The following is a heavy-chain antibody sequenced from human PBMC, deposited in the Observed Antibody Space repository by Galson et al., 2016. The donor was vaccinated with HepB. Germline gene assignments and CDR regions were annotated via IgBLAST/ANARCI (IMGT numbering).Heavy chain of an antibody. D-gene: IGHD2-2*01. CDR3: AKCRSSDSTSCPNY. CDR2: ISGSGGST. J-gene: IGHJ4*02. V-gene: IGHV3-23*01. CDR1: GFTFINYA. Sequence: SLRLSCAASGFTFINYAMTWVRQAPGKGLEWVSSISGSGGSTYYADSVKARFTISRDNSKNTLYLQMNSLRAEDTALYFCAKCRSSDSTSCPNYWGQGTLVTVSS.